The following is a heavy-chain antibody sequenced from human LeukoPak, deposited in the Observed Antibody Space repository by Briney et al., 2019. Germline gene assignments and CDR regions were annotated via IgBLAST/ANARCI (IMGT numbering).Heavy chain of an antibody. CDR2: IYTSGST. D-gene: IGHD4-11*01. V-gene: IGHV4-61*02. Sequence: SETLSLTCTVSGGSITSGSYYWNWIRQPAGKGLEWIGRIYTSGSTNYNPSLKSRVTMSVDTSKNQFSLKLSSVTAADTAVYYCARIKTTVTYGFYYYYMDVWGKGTTVTVSS. J-gene: IGHJ6*03. CDR1: GGSITSGSYY. CDR3: ARIKTTVTYGFYYYYMDV.